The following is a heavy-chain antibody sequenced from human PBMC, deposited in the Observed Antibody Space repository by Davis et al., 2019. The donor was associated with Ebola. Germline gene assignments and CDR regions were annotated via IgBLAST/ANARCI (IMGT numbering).Heavy chain of an antibody. CDR3: AREEVVGAIAY. Sequence: GGSLRLSCAASGFTFSSYGMHWVRQAPGKGLEWVANIKQDGSEKYYVDSVKGRFTISRDNAKNSLYLQMNSLRAEDTAVYYCAREEVVGAIAYWGQGTLVTVSS. J-gene: IGHJ4*02. D-gene: IGHD1-26*01. CDR1: GFTFSSYG. V-gene: IGHV3-7*03. CDR2: IKQDGSEK.